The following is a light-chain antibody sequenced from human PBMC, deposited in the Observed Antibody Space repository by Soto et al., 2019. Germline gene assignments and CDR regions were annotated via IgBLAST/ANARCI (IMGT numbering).Light chain of an antibody. Sequence: DMQMTQSPSSLSASIGDRVTITCRASQSISSYLNWYQQKPGKAPNLLIYAASSLQSGVPSRFSGSGSGTDFTLTISSLQPEDFAIYYCQQSYSIPWTFGLGTKVEIK. V-gene: IGKV1-39*01. CDR3: QQSYSIPWT. CDR2: AAS. J-gene: IGKJ1*01. CDR1: QSISSY.